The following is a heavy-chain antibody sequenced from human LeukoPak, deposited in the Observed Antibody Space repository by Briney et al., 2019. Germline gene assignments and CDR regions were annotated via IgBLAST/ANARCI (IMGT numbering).Heavy chain of an antibody. J-gene: IGHJ4*02. Sequence: GGSLRLSCAASGLTFINYDMHWVRQAIGKGLEWVSAIGIRGDTHYSGSVKGRFTISRENAESSLYLQMNSLRAEDTAVYYCARGGIQVSGIDEFDYRGQGTLVTVSS. CDR1: GLTFINYD. CDR3: ARGGIQVSGIDEFDY. D-gene: IGHD6-19*01. V-gene: IGHV3-13*01. CDR2: IGIRGDT.